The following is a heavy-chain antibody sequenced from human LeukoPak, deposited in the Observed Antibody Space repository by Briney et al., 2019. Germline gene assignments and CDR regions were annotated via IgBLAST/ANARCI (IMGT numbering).Heavy chain of an antibody. CDR3: ARDLYGIYGGNGRDITNDY. Sequence: PGGSLRLSCAASGFTFSSYSMNWVRQAPGKGLEWVSSISSSSSYIYYADSVKGRFTISRDNAKNSLYLQMNSLRAEDTAVYYCARDLYGIYGGNGRDITNDYWGQGTLVTVSS. D-gene: IGHD4-23*01. CDR1: GFTFSSYS. V-gene: IGHV3-21*01. J-gene: IGHJ4*02. CDR2: ISSSSSYI.